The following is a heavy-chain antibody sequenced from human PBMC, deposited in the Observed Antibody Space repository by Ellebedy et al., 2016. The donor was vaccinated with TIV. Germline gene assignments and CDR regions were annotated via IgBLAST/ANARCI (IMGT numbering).Heavy chain of an antibody. CDR3: ARNTRSGGY. J-gene: IGHJ4*02. Sequence: SETLSLTXTVSGGSISSSSYYWGWIRQPPGKGLEWIGEIYHSGSTNYNPSLKSRVTISVDKSKNQFSLKLSSVTAADTAVYYCARNTRSGGYWGQGTLVTVSS. CDR2: IYHSGST. V-gene: IGHV4-39*07. CDR1: GGSISSSSYY. D-gene: IGHD3-10*01.